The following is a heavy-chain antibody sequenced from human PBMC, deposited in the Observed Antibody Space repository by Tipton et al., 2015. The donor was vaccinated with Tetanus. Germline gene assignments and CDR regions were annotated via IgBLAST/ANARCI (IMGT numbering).Heavy chain of an antibody. CDR2: VHYSGST. J-gene: IGHJ3*02. D-gene: IGHD6-19*01. Sequence: GLVKPSETLSLTCSVSGASIRNYYWAWIRQPPERGLEWIGYVHYSGSTNYSPSLRSRVTLSVDTSKNQFSLKLSSVTAADTAVYYGARIGWPQQNKPAFDIWGQGTVVTVSS. CDR3: ARIGWPQQNKPAFDI. CDR1: GASIRNYY. V-gene: IGHV4-59*01.